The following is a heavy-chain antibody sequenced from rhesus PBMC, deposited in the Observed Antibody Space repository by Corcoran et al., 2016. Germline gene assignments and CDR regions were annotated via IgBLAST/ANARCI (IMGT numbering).Heavy chain of an antibody. Sequence: QVQLQESGPGLVKPSETLSLTCAVSGGSISDEYYWSWIRPPPGKVLEWFGYIDGSGGGTNYNPSLKNRVTISIDTSKNQFSLKLSSVTAADTALYYCARTSYNWNDGYFDYWGQGVLVTVSS. V-gene: IGHV4-106*01. J-gene: IGHJ4*01. CDR2: IDGSGGGT. CDR1: GGSISDEYY. CDR3: ARTSYNWNDGYFDY. D-gene: IGHD1-7*02.